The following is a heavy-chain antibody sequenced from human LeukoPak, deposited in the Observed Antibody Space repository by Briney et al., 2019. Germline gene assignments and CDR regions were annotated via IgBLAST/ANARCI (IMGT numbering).Heavy chain of an antibody. CDR2: ISYDGSYK. D-gene: IGHD3-10*01. J-gene: IGHJ5*02. CDR3: AKDHGSGTYHAPNWFDP. CDR1: GFTFSSYG. Sequence: PGRSLRLSCAASGFTFSSYGMHWVRQAPGKGLDLVTVISYDGSYKYYAESVKGRFTISRDNSKKTLYLQMNSLRAEDTAVYYCAKDHGSGTYHAPNWFDPWGQGALVTVSS. V-gene: IGHV3-30*18.